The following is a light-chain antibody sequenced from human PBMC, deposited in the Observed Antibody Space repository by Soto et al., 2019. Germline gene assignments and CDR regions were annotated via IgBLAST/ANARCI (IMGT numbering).Light chain of an antibody. CDR1: QSVSSIY. CDR3: QQSGSSPGT. CDR2: DVS. V-gene: IGKV3-20*01. Sequence: EIVLTQSPGTLSLSPGERATLSCRASQSVSSIYLAWYQQKPGQAPRLLIYDVSSRATGIPDRFSGSGSGTDFTLTISRLEPEDFAVYYCQQSGSSPGTVGQGT. J-gene: IGKJ1*01.